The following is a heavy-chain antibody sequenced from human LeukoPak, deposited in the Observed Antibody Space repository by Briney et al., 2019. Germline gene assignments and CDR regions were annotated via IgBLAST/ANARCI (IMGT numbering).Heavy chain of an antibody. CDR2: INPDGSST. D-gene: IGHD2-2*01. V-gene: IGHV3-74*01. J-gene: IGHJ5*02. Sequence: GGSLGLPCAASVFTFSGYWMHWVRQAPGKGLVWVSHINPDGSSTSYADSVKGRFTISRDNAKNTLYLQMNSLRAEDTAVYYCARGSAASAWGQGTLVTVSS. CDR1: VFTFSGYW. CDR3: ARGSAASA.